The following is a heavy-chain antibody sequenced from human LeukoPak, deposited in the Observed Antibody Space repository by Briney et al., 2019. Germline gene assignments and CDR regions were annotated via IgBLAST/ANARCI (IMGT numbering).Heavy chain of an antibody. D-gene: IGHD3-10*01. CDR3: ARQAYYYGSGSYYSPFDY. CDR2: IYYSGGT. V-gene: IGHV4-34*01. J-gene: IGHJ4*02. CDR1: GGSLSGYY. Sequence: SETLSLTCAVYGGSLSGYYWSWIRQPPGKGLEWIGSIYYSGGTYYNPSLKSRVTISVDTSKNQFSLKLSSVTAADTAVYYCARQAYYYGSGSYYSPFDYWGQGTLVTISS.